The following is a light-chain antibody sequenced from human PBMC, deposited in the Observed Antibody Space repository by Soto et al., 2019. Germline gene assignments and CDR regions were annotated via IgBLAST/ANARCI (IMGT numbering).Light chain of an antibody. CDR3: CSYAGSDTYV. CDR1: SSDVGSYNI. Sequence: QSVLTQPASVSGSPGQAIIISCTGTSSDVGSYNIVSWYQQYPGKAPKLMIYEGSKRPSGVSIRFSGSKSGNTASLTISGLQAEDEADYYCCSYAGSDTYVFGTGTKVTVL. J-gene: IGLJ1*01. CDR2: EGS. V-gene: IGLV2-23*01.